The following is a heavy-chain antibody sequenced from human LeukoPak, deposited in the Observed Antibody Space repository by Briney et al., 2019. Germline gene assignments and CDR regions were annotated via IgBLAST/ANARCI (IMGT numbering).Heavy chain of an antibody. D-gene: IGHD4-23*01. CDR2: INHSGST. V-gene: IGHV4-34*01. Sequence: ASETLSLTCAVYGGSFSVYYWSWIRQPPGKGLEWIGEINHSGSTYYNPSLKSRVTISVDTSKNQFSLKLSSVTAADTAVYYCARLHYGGNYGYYYYYMDVWGKGTTVTISS. J-gene: IGHJ6*03. CDR3: ARLHYGGNYGYYYYYMDV. CDR1: GGSFSVYY.